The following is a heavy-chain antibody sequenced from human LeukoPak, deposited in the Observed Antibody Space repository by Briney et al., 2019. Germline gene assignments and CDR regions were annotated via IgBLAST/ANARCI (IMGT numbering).Heavy chain of an antibody. CDR3: ARGYDSNGYVYYYYYMDV. V-gene: IGHV4-39*07. D-gene: IGHD3-22*01. CDR1: GASISSSTYY. J-gene: IGHJ6*03. CDR2: IYYSGST. Sequence: SETLSLTCTVSGASISSSTYYWGWIRQPPGKGLEWIGSIYYSGSTYYNPSLKSRVTISVDTSKNQFSLKLSSVTAADTAVYYCARGYDSNGYVYYYYYMDVWGKGTTVTVSS.